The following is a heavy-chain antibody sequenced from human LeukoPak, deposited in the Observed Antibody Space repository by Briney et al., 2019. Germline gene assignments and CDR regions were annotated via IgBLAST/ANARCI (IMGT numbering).Heavy chain of an antibody. V-gene: IGHV5-51*01. CDR2: IYPGDSGP. CDR3: GMSGDRVPLQDDIFDV. CDR1: GYSFTSYC. D-gene: IGHD1-26*01. Sequence: GESLQLSCKVSGYSFTSYCIGWVRQMPGKGLEWMGIIYPGDSGPTYSPSFQGQVTISVDESINTAYLQWSSLQASDTAMYYCGMSGDRVPLQDDIFDVWGQGTMVTVST. J-gene: IGHJ3*01.